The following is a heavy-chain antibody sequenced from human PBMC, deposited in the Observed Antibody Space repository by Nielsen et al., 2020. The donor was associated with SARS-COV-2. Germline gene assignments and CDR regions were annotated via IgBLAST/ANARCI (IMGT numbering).Heavy chain of an antibody. D-gene: IGHD6-13*01. CDR1: GFTFRNYA. CDR2: INSAGDVT. CDR3: AKVAPTYIAAAAANY. V-gene: IGHV3-23*01. J-gene: IGHJ4*02. Sequence: GESLKISCAASGFTFRNYAMSWVRQAPGKGLEWVSSINSAGDVTYYTGSVKGRFTVSRDNSKSMVYLQMHSLRVEDLALYYCAKVAPTYIAAAAANYWGQGIVVTVSS.